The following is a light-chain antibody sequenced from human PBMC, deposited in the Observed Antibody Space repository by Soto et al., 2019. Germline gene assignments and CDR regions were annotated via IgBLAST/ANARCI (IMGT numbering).Light chain of an antibody. Sequence: EVVLTQSPATLSLSPGERATLSCRASQSVSNSLAWYQQKPGQAPRLLIYDASNRATGIPARFSGSGSGTDFTLTISSLEPEDFAVYFCQQRSNWPPFTFGPGTKVDLK. V-gene: IGKV3-11*01. CDR1: QSVSNS. J-gene: IGKJ3*01. CDR2: DAS. CDR3: QQRSNWPPFT.